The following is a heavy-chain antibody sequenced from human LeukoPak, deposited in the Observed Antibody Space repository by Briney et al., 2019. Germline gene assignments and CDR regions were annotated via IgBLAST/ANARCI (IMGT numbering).Heavy chain of an antibody. J-gene: IGHJ4*02. CDR1: GYTFTSYG. V-gene: IGHV1-18*04. D-gene: IGHD3-10*01. CDR3: ARDMATYYGSGSSYDY. Sequence: GASVKVSCKPSGYTFTSYGISWVRQAPGHGLEWMGWISAYNGNTNYAQKLQGRVTMTTDTSTSTAYMELRSLRSDDTAVYYCARDMATYYGSGSSYDYWGQGTLVTVSS. CDR2: ISAYNGNT.